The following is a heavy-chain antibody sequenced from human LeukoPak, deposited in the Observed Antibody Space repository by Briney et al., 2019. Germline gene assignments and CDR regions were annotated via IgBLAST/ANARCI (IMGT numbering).Heavy chain of an antibody. J-gene: IGHJ4*02. CDR3: ARAFDY. CDR2: ISSSSNTM. Sequence: GGSLRLSCAASGFTFSSYEMNWVRQAPGKVLEWVSYISSSSNTMYYAASVKGRFTISRDNAKNSLYLQMNSLRDEDTAVYYCARAFDYWGQGTLVAVSS. CDR1: GFTFSSYE. V-gene: IGHV3-48*03.